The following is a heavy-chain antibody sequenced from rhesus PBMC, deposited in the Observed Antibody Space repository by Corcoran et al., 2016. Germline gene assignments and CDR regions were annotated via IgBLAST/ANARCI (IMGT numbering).Heavy chain of an antibody. CDR1: GGSISAYYY. CDR3: ARDPPFTIVVARFDY. Sequence: QVQLQESGPGLVKPSETLSLTCAVSGGSISAYYYWNWIRQPPGTGLEWIGNIYGNSASTYYNPSLKSRVTISKDTSKNQFFLKLSSVTAADTAVYYCARDPPFTIVVARFDYWGQGVLVTVSS. J-gene: IGHJ4*01. D-gene: IGHD3-16*01. V-gene: IGHV4S9*01. CDR2: IYGNSAST.